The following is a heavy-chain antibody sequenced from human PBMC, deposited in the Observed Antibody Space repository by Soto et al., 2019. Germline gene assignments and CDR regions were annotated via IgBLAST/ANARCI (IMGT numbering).Heavy chain of an antibody. V-gene: IGHV4-34*01. CDR3: VGGRGRLVGFDY. J-gene: IGHJ4*02. CDR1: GGSFSDYY. CDR2: INYSGTT. D-gene: IGHD1-26*01. Sequence: SKTLSLTCAVNGGSFSDYYLSWIRQSPGKGLEWIAEINYSGTTNYSPSLKSRVTMSVDTSKKQFSLKLSSVAAADTAVYFCVGGRGRLVGFDYWGQGTLVTVAS.